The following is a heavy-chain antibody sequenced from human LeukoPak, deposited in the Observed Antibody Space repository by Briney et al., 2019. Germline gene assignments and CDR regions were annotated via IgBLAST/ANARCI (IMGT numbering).Heavy chain of an antibody. D-gene: IGHD6-19*01. V-gene: IGHV3-30*18. CDR3: AKDSDIAVAGSDDALDV. CDR1: GFTFSNYG. J-gene: IGHJ3*01. CDR2: ISFDGSIE. Sequence: PGGSLRLSCAASGFTFSNYGMHWVRQTPGKGLEWVALISFDGSIEYYVDSVKGRFTISRDNSKNTLFLQMNSLRPEDTAVYYCAKDSDIAVAGSDDALDVWGQGTMVTVSS.